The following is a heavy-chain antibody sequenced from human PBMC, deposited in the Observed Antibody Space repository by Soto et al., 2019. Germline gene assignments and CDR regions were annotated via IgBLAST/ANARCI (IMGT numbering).Heavy chain of an antibody. CDR1: GFTFSSYG. CDR2: IWYDGSNK. Sequence: QVQLVESGGGVVQPGRSLRLSCAASGFTFSSYGMHWVRQAPGKGLEWVAVIWYDGSNKYYADSVKGRFTISRDNSKNTLYLQMNSLGAEDTAVYYCARIYDHDAFDIWGQGTMVTVSS. V-gene: IGHV3-33*01. J-gene: IGHJ3*02. CDR3: ARIYDHDAFDI. D-gene: IGHD3-22*01.